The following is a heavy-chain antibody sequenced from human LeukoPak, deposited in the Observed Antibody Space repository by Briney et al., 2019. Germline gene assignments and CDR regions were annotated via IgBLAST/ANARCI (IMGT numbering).Heavy chain of an antibody. Sequence: SETLSLTFTVSGGSISSYYWSWIRQPPGKGLEWIGYIYYSGSTNYNPSLKSRVTISVDTSKNQFSLKLSSVTAADTAVYYCARESGSRLSAFDIWGQGTMVTVSS. J-gene: IGHJ3*02. CDR3: ARESGSRLSAFDI. CDR1: GGSISSYY. V-gene: IGHV4-59*01. CDR2: IYYSGST. D-gene: IGHD5-12*01.